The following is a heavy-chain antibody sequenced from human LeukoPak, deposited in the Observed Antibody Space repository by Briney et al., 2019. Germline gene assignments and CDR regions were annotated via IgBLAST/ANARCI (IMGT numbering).Heavy chain of an antibody. V-gene: IGHV3-30*03. CDR1: GFTFSSYG. CDR2: ISYDGSNK. D-gene: IGHD3-10*01. CDR3: ARKVMGNYGSGSYESYYYYYYGMDV. Sequence: GGSLRLSCAASGFTFSSYGMHWVRQAPGKGLEWVAVISYDGSNKYYADSVKGRFTNSRDNSKNSLYLQMNSLRAEDTAVYYCARKVMGNYGSGSYESYYYYYYGMDVWGQGTTVTVSS. J-gene: IGHJ6*02.